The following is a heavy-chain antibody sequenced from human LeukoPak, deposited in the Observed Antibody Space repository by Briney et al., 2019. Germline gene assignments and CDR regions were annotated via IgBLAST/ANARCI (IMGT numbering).Heavy chain of an antibody. Sequence: PGGSLRLSCAASGFTFSSYGMHWVRQAPGKGLEWVAFIRYDGSNKYYADSVKGRFTISRDNSKNTLYLQINSLRAEDTAVYYCARGVYYYDNSGYLDYWGQGTLVTVSS. CDR2: IRYDGSNK. J-gene: IGHJ4*02. CDR1: GFTFSSYG. V-gene: IGHV3-30*02. D-gene: IGHD3-22*01. CDR3: ARGVYYYDNSGYLDY.